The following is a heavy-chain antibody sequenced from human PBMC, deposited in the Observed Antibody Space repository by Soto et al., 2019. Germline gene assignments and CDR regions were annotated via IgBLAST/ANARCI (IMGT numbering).Heavy chain of an antibody. D-gene: IGHD6-19*01. V-gene: IGHV6-1*01. CDR1: GDSVSSNSAA. CDR3: ARTSGHFDS. Sequence: PSQTLSLTCAISGDSVSSNSAAWNWIRRSPSRGLEWLGRTYYRSKWYNDYAVSVKSRIAINPDTSKSQFSLQLNSVTPEDTAVYYCARTSGHFDSWGQGTLVTVSS. CDR2: TYYRSKWYN. J-gene: IGHJ4*02.